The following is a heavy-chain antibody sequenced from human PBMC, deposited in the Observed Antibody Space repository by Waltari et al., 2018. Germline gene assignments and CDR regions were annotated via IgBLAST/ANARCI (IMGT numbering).Heavy chain of an antibody. V-gene: IGHV3-9*01. CDR3: AKDTGYDSSGYYDY. D-gene: IGHD3-22*01. CDR1: GFTFADYA. J-gene: IGHJ4*02. CDR2: ISWNSGSI. Sequence: EVQLVESGGGLVQPGRSLRLSCAASGFTFADYAMHWVRQAPGKGLEWVSGISWNSGSIGYADSVKGRFTISRDNAKNSLYLQMNSLRAEDTALYYCAKDTGYDSSGYYDYWGQGTLVTVSS.